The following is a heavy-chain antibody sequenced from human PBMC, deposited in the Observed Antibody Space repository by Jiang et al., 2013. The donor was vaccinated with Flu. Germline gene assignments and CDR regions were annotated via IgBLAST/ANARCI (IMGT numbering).Heavy chain of an antibody. Sequence: KPTQTLTLTCTFSGFSLTTAGVGVAWIRQPPGKALEWLALIYWDADKRYSPPLKSRLTITKDTSKNQVVLTMTNMDPVDTATYYCAHKGVWGYTRTRLMSFNVWGQGTVVTVSS. D-gene: IGHD1-14*01. CDR1: GFSLTTAGVG. CDR3: AHKGVWGYTRTRLMSFNV. V-gene: IGHV2-5*02. J-gene: IGHJ3*01. CDR2: IYWDADK.